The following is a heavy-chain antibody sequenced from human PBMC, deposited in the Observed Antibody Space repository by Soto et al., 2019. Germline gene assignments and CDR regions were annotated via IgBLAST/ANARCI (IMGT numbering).Heavy chain of an antibody. Sequence: GGSLRLSCAASGFTVSSNYMSWVRQAPGKGLEWVSVIYSDGSTYYADSVKGRFTISRDNSKNTLYLQMNSLRAEDTAVYYCARAGYSYGTGAFDIWGQGTMVTVSS. V-gene: IGHV3-66*01. CDR3: ARAGYSYGTGAFDI. D-gene: IGHD5-18*01. J-gene: IGHJ3*02. CDR1: GFTVSSNY. CDR2: IYSDGST.